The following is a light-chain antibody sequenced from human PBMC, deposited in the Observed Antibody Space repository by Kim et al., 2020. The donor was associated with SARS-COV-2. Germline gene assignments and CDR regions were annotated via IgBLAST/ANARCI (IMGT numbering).Light chain of an antibody. J-gene: IGKJ2*01. V-gene: IGKV3-15*01. CDR3: QQYYNWPPYT. CDR2: GAS. CDR1: QSVSSN. Sequence: EIVMTQSPATLSVSPGERATLSCRASQSVSSNLAWYQQKPGQAPRLLIYGASTRATGIPGRFSGSGSGTEFTLTISSLQSEDLAVYYCQQYYNWPPYTFGQGNKLEI.